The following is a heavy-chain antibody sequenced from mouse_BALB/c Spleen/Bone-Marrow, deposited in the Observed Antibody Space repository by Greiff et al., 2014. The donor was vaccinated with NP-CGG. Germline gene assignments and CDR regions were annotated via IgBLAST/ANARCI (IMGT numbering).Heavy chain of an antibody. CDR2: FYPGSGSI. Sequence: QVTLKVSGAGLVKPGASVKLSCKASGYTFTEYIIHWVKQRSGQGLEWIGWFYPGSGSIKYNEKFKDKATLTADKSSSTVYMELSRLTSEDSAVYFCARHESYGNYLYFDVWGAGTTVTVSS. CDR3: ARHESYGNYLYFDV. V-gene: IGHV1-62-2*01. D-gene: IGHD2-10*02. J-gene: IGHJ1*01. CDR1: GYTFTEYI.